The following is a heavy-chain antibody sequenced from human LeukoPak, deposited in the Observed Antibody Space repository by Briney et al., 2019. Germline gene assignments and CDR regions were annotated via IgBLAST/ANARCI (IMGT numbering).Heavy chain of an antibody. V-gene: IGHV1-69*13. J-gene: IGHJ4*02. CDR2: IIPIFGTA. D-gene: IGHD3-3*01. CDR1: GGTFSSYA. CDR3: ARGRSGYYHLYYFDY. Sequence: SVKVSCKASGGTFSSYAISWVRQAPGQGLEWMGGIIPIFGTANYAQKFQGRVTITADESTSTAYMELSSLRSEDTAVYYCARGRSGYYHLYYFDYRGQGTLVTVSS.